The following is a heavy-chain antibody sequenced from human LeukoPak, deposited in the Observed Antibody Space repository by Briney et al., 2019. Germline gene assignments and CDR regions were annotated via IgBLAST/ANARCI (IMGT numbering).Heavy chain of an antibody. J-gene: IGHJ4*02. CDR2: ISSSSSYI. D-gene: IGHD3-3*01. Sequence: GGSLRLSCAASGFTFSSYSMNWVRQAPGKGLEWVSSISSSSSYIYYADSVKGRFTISRDNAKNSLYLQMNSLRAEDTAVYYCARDGPYYDFWSGYNRGTDYFDYWGQGTLVTVSS. CDR3: ARDGPYYDFWSGYNRGTDYFDY. V-gene: IGHV3-21*01. CDR1: GFTFSSYS.